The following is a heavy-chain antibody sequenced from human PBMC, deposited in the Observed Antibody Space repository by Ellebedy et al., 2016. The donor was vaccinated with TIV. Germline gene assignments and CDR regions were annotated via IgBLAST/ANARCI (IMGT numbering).Heavy chain of an antibody. D-gene: IGHD6-19*01. CDR3: ARLDAIIAVKSLDY. Sequence: LSLTCVASGFTSSDYYMSWIRQAPGKGLEWVANIKQDGSEKYYVDSVKGRFTISRDNAKNSLYLQMNSLRAEDTAVYFCARLDAIIAVKSLDYWGQGTLVTVSS. V-gene: IGHV3-7*03. CDR2: IKQDGSEK. CDR1: GFTSSDYY. J-gene: IGHJ4*02.